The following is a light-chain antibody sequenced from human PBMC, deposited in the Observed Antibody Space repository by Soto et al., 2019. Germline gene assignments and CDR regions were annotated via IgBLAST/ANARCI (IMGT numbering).Light chain of an antibody. V-gene: IGKV3-20*01. CDR2: GVS. J-gene: IGKJ5*01. CDR3: RQSASPLSR. Sequence: PGQRATLSCRARQRLSASDIAWYQQKPGQAPKFLIYGVSSRATGIPDRFSGSGSGTDFTLTISSLEPEDLAWYYCRQSASPLSRFSQRTVLEV. CDR1: QRLSASD.